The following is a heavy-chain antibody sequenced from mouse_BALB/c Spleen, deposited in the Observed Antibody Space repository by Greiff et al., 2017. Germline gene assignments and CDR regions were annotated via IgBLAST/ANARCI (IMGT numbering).Heavy chain of an antibody. CDR1: GFSLTSYG. V-gene: IGHV2-2*02. D-gene: IGHD1-1*01. CDR3: ARNPGNYYGSSMYYFDY. CDR2: IWSGGST. Sequence: QVQLKESGPGLVQPSQSLSITCTVSGFSLTSYGVHWVRQSPGKGLEWLGVIWSGGSTDYNAAFISRLSISKDNSKSQVFFKMNSLQANDTAIYYCARNPGNYYGSSMYYFDYWGQGTTLTVSS. J-gene: IGHJ2*01.